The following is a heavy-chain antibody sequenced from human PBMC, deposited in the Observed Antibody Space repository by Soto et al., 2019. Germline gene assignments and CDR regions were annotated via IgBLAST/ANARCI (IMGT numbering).Heavy chain of an antibody. V-gene: IGHV3-9*01. J-gene: IGHJ6*02. CDR1: GFTFDDYA. CDR2: ISWDSGRI. CDR3: AKGRSYYYYYGVDV. Sequence: PGGSLRLSCAASGFTFDDYAMYWVRQGPGKGLEWVSGISWDSGRIGYADSVEGRFTISRDNAKNSLYLQMNSLRDEDTAVYYCAKGRSYYYYYGVDVWGQGATVTVSS.